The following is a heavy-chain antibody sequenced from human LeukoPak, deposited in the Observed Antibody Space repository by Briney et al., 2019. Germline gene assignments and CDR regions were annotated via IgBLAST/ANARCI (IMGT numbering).Heavy chain of an antibody. J-gene: IGHJ4*02. CDR2: IYHSGST. CDR1: GSIXXSNW. V-gene: IGHV4-4*02. CDR3: AXXXGXXXXDY. Sequence: GSIXXSNWWSWVRQPPGXGLEWIGEIYHSGSTNYNPSLKSRVTISVDKSKNQFSLKLSSVTAADTAVYYCAXXXGXXXXDYWGQXTXVTVSS.